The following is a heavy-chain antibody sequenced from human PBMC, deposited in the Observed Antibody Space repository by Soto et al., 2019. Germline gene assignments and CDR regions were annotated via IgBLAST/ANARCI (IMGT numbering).Heavy chain of an antibody. J-gene: IGHJ5*02. CDR1: GYTFTGYY. CDR3: ARSPYLGYCSGGSCLGNWFDP. CDR2: INPNSGGT. V-gene: IGHV1-2*04. Sequence: ASVKVSCKASGYTFTGYYMHWVRQAPGQGLEWMGWINPNSGGTNYAQKFQGWVTMTRDTSISTAYMELSRLRSDDTAVYYCARSPYLGYCSGGSCLGNWFDPWG. D-gene: IGHD2-15*01.